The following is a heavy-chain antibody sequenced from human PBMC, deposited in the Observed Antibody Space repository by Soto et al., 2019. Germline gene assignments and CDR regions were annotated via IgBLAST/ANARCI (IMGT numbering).Heavy chain of an antibody. Sequence: ASVKVSCKASGYTFTSYGISWVRQAPGQGLEWMGWISAYNGNTNFAQNLQGRVTMTTDTSTSTAYMELRSLRSDDTAVFYCARAPPDFYYGMDVWGQGTTVTVSS. CDR2: ISAYNGNT. J-gene: IGHJ6*02. CDR1: GYTFTSYG. CDR3: ARAPPDFYYGMDV. V-gene: IGHV1-18*01.